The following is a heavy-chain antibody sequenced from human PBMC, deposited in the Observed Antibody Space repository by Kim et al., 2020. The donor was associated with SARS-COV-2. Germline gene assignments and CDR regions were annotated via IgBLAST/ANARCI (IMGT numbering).Heavy chain of an antibody. CDR1: GFTVSSNY. Sequence: GGSLRLSCAASGFTVSSNYMSWVRQAPGKGLEWVSVIYSGGSTYHADSVKGSFTISRDNSKNTLYLQMNSLRAEDTAVYYCASDLGNVETGYFDYWGQGTLVTVSS. CDR3: ASDLGNVETGYFDY. V-gene: IGHV3-66*01. D-gene: IGHD3-16*01. CDR2: IYSGGST. J-gene: IGHJ4*02.